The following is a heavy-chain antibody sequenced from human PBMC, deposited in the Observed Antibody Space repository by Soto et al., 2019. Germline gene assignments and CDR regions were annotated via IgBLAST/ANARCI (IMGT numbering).Heavy chain of an antibody. V-gene: IGHV3-30*18. CDR1: GFTFSDYG. Sequence: GGSLRLSCAVSGFTFSDYGMHWVRQAPGKGLEWVAVMSYAGSYKYYADSVKGRFTISRDLSGNTLFLQMNSLRLEDTAVYFCAKEMYPRTVLDSSSPWGDPWGQGTQVTVSS. CDR3: AKEMYPRTVLDSSSPWGDP. D-gene: IGHD6-6*01. CDR2: MSYAGSYK. J-gene: IGHJ5*02.